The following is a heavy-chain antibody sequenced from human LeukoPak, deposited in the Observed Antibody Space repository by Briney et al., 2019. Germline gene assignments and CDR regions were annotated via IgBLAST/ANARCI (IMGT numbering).Heavy chain of an antibody. D-gene: IGHD3-3*01. CDR1: GFTFSSYA. V-gene: IGHV3-64*01. CDR2: ISSNGGST. CDR3: ARMYYDFWSGIRGDYYYYTDV. Sequence: PGGSLRLSCAASGFTFSSYAMHWVRQAPGKGLEYVSAISSNGGSTYYANSVKGRFTISRDNSKNTLYLQMGSLRAEDMAVYYCARMYYDFWSGIRGDYYYYTDVWGKGTTVTVSS. J-gene: IGHJ6*03.